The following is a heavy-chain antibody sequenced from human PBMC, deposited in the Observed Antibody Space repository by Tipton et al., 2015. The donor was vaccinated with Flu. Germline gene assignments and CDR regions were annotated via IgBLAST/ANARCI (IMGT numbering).Heavy chain of an antibody. CDR2: IYSGGST. V-gene: IGHV3-53*01. J-gene: IGHJ6*02. D-gene: IGHD3-9*01. Sequence: VQLVQSGGGLIQPGGSLRLSCAASGFTVSSNYMSWVRQAPGKGLEWVSVIYSGGSTYYADSVKGRFTISRDNSKNTLYLQMNSLRAEDTAVYYCARGYDILPPGMDVWGQGTTVTVSS. CDR3: ARGYDILPPGMDV. CDR1: GFTVSSNY.